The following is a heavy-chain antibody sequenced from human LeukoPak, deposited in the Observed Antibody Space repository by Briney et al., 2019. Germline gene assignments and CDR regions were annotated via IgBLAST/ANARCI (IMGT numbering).Heavy chain of an antibody. CDR3: VSFYETY. Sequence: GGSLRLSCAASGNYWMHWVRQAPGKGLVWVSQINGDGSWTTYADSVKGRFTISKDNAKNTVYLQMNNLRAEDTAVYYCVSFYETYWGRGTLVTVSS. J-gene: IGHJ4*02. CDR1: GNYW. CDR2: INGDGSWT. D-gene: IGHD2-2*01. V-gene: IGHV3-74*01.